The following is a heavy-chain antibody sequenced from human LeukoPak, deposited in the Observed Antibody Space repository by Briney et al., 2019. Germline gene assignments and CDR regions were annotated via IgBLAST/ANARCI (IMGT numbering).Heavy chain of an antibody. CDR2: IKQDASER. J-gene: IGHJ4*02. Sequence: GGSLRLPCAASGFTFSSYWMTWVRQAPGKGLEWVANIKQDASERYYVDSVKGRFTISRDNAKNSLYLQMNSLRADDTAVYYCATPTAGTWHFDYWGQGTLVTVSS. CDR3: ATPTAGTWHFDY. D-gene: IGHD1-1*01. V-gene: IGHV3-7*01. CDR1: GFTFSSYW.